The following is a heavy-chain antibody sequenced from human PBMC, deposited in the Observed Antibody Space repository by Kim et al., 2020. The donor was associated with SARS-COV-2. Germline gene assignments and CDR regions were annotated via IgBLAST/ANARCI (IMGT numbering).Heavy chain of an antibody. Sequence: KGRFTITRDNSKNTLYLQMNGLRAEDTAVYYCAREGREETTHYYYYGMDVWGQGTTVTVSS. J-gene: IGHJ6*02. V-gene: IGHV3-53*01. D-gene: IGHD2-15*01. CDR3: AREGREETTHYYYYGMDV.